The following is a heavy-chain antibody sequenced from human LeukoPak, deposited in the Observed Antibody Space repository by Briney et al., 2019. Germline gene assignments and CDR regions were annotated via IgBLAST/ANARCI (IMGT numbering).Heavy chain of an antibody. Sequence: SETLSLNCAVYGASFSGYSWSWIRQPPGTGLEWIGEINHSGSTNYNPSLKSRVTISVDTSKNQFSLKLSSVTAADTAVYYCARRGRIAAAGYFDYWGQGTLVTVSS. CDR3: ARRGRIAAAGYFDY. CDR1: GASFSGYS. CDR2: INHSGST. D-gene: IGHD6-13*01. V-gene: IGHV4-34*01. J-gene: IGHJ4*02.